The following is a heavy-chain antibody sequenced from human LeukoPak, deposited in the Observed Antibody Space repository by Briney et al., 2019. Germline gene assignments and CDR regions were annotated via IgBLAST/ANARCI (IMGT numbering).Heavy chain of an antibody. CDR2: ITGSGAGT. CDR3: AKDPNGDYVGAFDY. J-gene: IGHJ4*02. Sequence: GGSLRLSCAGSGFSISIYAMTWVRRAPGKGLEWVSSITGSGAGTSYADSVKGRFTISRDNSRNTLYLQMNSLRAEDTAIYYCAKDPNGDYVGAFDYWGPGTLVTVSS. CDR1: GFSISIYA. D-gene: IGHD4-17*01. V-gene: IGHV3-23*01.